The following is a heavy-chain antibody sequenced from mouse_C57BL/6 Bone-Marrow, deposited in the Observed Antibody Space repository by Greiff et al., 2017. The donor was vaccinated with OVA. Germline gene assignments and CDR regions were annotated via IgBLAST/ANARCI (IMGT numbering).Heavy chain of an antibody. Sequence: EVKVVESGGGLVQPKGSLKLSCAASGFSFNTYAMNWVRQAPGKGLEWVARIRSKSNNYATYYADSVKDRFTISRDDSESMLYLQMNNLKTEDTAMYYCVRQDSSGYSDFDYWGQGTTLTVSS. D-gene: IGHD3-2*02. CDR3: VRQDSSGYSDFDY. CDR1: GFSFNTYA. V-gene: IGHV10-1*01. J-gene: IGHJ2*01. CDR2: IRSKSNNYAT.